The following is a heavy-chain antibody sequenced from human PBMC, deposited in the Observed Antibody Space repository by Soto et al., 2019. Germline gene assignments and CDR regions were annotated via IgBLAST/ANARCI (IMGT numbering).Heavy chain of an antibody. CDR3: ARDLYYYDSSCYHY. J-gene: IGHJ4*02. Sequence: ASVKVSCKASGYTFPGYYMHWVRQAPGQGLEWMGWINPNSGGTNYAQKFQGRVTMTRDTSISTAYMELSRLRSDDTAVYYCARDLYYYDSSCYHYWGQGTLVTVSS. V-gene: IGHV1-2*02. CDR2: INPNSGGT. D-gene: IGHD3-22*01. CDR1: GYTFPGYY.